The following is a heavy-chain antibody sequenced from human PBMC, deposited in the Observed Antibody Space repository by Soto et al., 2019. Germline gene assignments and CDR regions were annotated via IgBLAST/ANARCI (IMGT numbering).Heavy chain of an antibody. J-gene: IGHJ6*02. Sequence: ASVKVSCKASGFTFTSSAVQWVRQARGQRLEWIGWIVVGSGNTNYAQKFQERVTITRDMSTSTAYMELSSLRSEDTAVYYCAADSAWFGVDYYYGMDVWGQGTTVTVSS. CDR1: GFTFTSSA. V-gene: IGHV1-58*01. CDR2: IVVGSGNT. D-gene: IGHD3-10*01. CDR3: AADSAWFGVDYYYGMDV.